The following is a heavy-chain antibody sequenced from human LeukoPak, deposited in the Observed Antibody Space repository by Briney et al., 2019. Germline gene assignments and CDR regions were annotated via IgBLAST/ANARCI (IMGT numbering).Heavy chain of an antibody. V-gene: IGHV3-7*01. CDR1: GFTFSSYW. Sequence: PGGSLRLSCAASGFTFSSYWMSWVRQAPGKGLEWVANIKQDGSERYYVDSLKGRFTISRDNAKNSLYLQMNSLRAEDTAVYYCARNKQLDYFDYWGQGTLVTVSS. CDR2: IKQDGSER. J-gene: IGHJ4*02. D-gene: IGHD6-13*01. CDR3: ARNKQLDYFDY.